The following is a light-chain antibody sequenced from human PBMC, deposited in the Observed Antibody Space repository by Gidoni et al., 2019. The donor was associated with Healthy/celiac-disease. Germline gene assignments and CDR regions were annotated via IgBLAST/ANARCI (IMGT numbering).Light chain of an antibody. J-gene: IGLJ3*02. Sequence: QPVLTQPPSVSGAPGPRVTISCTGSSSNIGAGYDLHWYQQLPGTAPNLLIYGNSNRPSGVPDRFSGSKSGTSASLAITGLQAEDEADYYCQSYDSSLSGWVFGGGTKLTVL. CDR3: QSYDSSLSGWV. CDR2: GNS. V-gene: IGLV1-40*01. CDR1: SSNIGAGYD.